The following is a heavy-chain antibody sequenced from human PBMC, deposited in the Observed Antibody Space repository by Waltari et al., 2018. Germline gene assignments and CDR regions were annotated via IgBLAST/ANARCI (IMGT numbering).Heavy chain of an antibody. V-gene: IGHV6-1*01. CDR3: TRGIHSSFDI. D-gene: IGHD2-21*01. J-gene: IGHJ3*02. CDR1: GDSISSNSVA. Sequence: QVQLQQSGPGLVKPSQTLSLTCAISGDSISSNSVAWNWIRQSPSRGLEGLGRTYYRSKWFNDYAVSVKSRITINPDTAKNQFSLQLSSLTPEDTAVYYCTRGIHSSFDIWGQGTMVTVSS. CDR2: TYYRSKWFN.